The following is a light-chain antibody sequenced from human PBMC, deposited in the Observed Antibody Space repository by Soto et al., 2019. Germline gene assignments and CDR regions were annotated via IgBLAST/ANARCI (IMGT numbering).Light chain of an antibody. J-gene: IGKJ4*01. Sequence: EIVLTQSPATLSLSPGERATLSCRASQSVSSYLAWYQQKPGPAPRLLIYDASNRATGIPARFSGSGSGTDFTLTISSLEPEDFEVYYCQQGNNWHPGLTFGGGTMVDIK. CDR1: QSVSSY. CDR2: DAS. CDR3: QQGNNWHPGLT. V-gene: IGKV3-11*01.